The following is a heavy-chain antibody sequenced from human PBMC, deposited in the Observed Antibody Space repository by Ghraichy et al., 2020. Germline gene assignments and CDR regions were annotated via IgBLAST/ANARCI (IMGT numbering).Heavy chain of an antibody. D-gene: IGHD2-2*01. J-gene: IGHJ6*03. Sequence: GGSLRLSCAASGFTFSSYAMSWVRQAPGMGLEWVSAISGSGGSPYYADSVKGRFTISRDNSKNTLYLQMNSLRAEDTAVYYCAKATCRFFSCWYYMDVWGKGTTVTVSS. CDR3: AKATCRFFSCWYYMDV. CDR2: ISGSGGSP. CDR1: GFTFSSYA. V-gene: IGHV3-23*01.